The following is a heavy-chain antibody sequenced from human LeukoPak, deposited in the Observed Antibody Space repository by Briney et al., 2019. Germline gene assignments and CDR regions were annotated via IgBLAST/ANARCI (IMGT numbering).Heavy chain of an antibody. V-gene: IGHV4-34*01. CDR3: ARALWRGYRHGCVDY. D-gene: IGHD5-18*01. CDR1: GGSFCGYY. J-gene: IGHJ4*02. CDR2: INHSGST. Sequence: PSETLCLTSAVYGGSFCGYYWGCIRQPPGKGLEWIGEINHSGSTNYNPSLTSRVTISVDTSKNQFSLNLNSVTAADTAVYYCARALWRGYRHGCVDYWGQGTLVTVSS.